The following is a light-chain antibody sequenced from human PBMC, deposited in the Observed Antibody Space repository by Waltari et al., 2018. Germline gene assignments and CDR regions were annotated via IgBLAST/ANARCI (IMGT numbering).Light chain of an antibody. CDR2: EVN. J-gene: IGLJ2*01. V-gene: IGLV2-8*01. CDR1: SRNVGSYNS. Sequence: QSALTQPPSASGSPGQSVTISCTGTSRNVGSYNSVSWYQQHPGKAPKLIIYEVNTRPSGVPERFSGSKSDNTASLTVSGLQAEDEADYYCSSYGSSEVFGGGTKVTVL. CDR3: SSYGSSEV.